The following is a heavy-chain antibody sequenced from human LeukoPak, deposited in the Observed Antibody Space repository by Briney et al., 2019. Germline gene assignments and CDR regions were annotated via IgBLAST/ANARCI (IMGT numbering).Heavy chain of an antibody. D-gene: IGHD3-10*01. V-gene: IGHV4-4*07. CDR1: GGSISSYY. CDR3: ARVSGNKWFGELYYFDY. CDR2: IYTSGST. Sequence: SETLSLTCTVSGGSISSYYWSWIRQPAGKGLEWIGRIYTSGSTNYNPSLKSRVTMSVDTSKNQFSLKLSSVTAADTAVYYCARVSGNKWFGELYYFDYWGQGTLVTVSS. J-gene: IGHJ4*02.